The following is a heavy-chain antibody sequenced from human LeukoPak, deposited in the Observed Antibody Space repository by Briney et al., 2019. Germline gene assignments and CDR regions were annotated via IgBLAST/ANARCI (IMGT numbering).Heavy chain of an antibody. V-gene: IGHV3-21*01. CDR1: GFNFNTYS. Sequence: GGSLRLSCAASGFNFNTYSMNWVRQAPGKGLEWVSSISTTSRYIYYTDSVKGRFTISRDNAENSLYLQMNSLRAEDTAVYYCARGNSDYDNDYWGQGTLVTVSS. CDR2: ISTTSRYI. CDR3: ARGNSDYDNDY. J-gene: IGHJ4*02. D-gene: IGHD5-12*01.